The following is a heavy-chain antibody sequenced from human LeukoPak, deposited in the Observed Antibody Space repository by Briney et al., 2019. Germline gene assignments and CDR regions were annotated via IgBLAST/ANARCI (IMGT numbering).Heavy chain of an antibody. D-gene: IGHD3-10*01. CDR2: IDSGGSA. V-gene: IGHV3-66*01. Sequence: GGSLRLSCAASGFTVSSNYMTWVRQAPGKGLEWVSVIDSGGSAYYADSVKGRFTISRDNSKNTLYLQMNSLKAEDTAVYYCARGILDLVIRGLFDFWGQGTLVTVSS. J-gene: IGHJ4*02. CDR3: ARGILDLVIRGLFDF. CDR1: GFTVSSNY.